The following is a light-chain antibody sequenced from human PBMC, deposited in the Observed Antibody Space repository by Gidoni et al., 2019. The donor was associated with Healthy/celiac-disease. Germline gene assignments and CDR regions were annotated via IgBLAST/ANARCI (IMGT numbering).Light chain of an antibody. Sequence: EIVLTQSPATLSLSPGERATLSCRARQSVSSYLACYQQKPGQAPRLLIYDASNRATGIPARFSGSGSGTGFTLSIRILAPEHFPVSYCQRRSNWPLLTFGGGTKVEIK. V-gene: IGKV3-11*01. CDR1: QSVSSY. CDR3: QRRSNWPLLT. J-gene: IGKJ4*01. CDR2: DAS.